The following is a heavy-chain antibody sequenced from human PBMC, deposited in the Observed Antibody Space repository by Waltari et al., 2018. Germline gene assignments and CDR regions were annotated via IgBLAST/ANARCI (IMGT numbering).Heavy chain of an antibody. CDR1: GYTFTSYA. CDR2: INAGNGNT. V-gene: IGHV1-3*01. Sequence: QVQLVQSGAEVKKPGASVKVSCKASGYTFTSYAMHWVRQAPGQRLEWMGWINAGNGNTKYSQKFQGRVTITRDTSASTAYMELSSLRSEDTAVYYCARDRGEGFGYYGSGSRRGGMDVWGQGTTVTVSS. J-gene: IGHJ6*02. D-gene: IGHD3-10*01. CDR3: ARDRGEGFGYYGSGSRRGGMDV.